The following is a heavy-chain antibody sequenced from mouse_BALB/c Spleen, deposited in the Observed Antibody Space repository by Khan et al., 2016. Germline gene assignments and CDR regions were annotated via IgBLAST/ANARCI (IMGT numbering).Heavy chain of an antibody. D-gene: IGHD1-1*01. CDR3: ARFNNYGSPYFDY. V-gene: IGHV5-6-3*01. J-gene: IGHJ2*01. Sequence: EVELVESGGGLVQPGKSLKLSCAASGFTFSSYGMSWVRQTPDKRLELVATINSNGGRTYYPDNVKGRFTISRDNAKNTLYLQMSSLKSEDTAMYFCARFNNYGSPYFDYWGQGTTLTASS. CDR2: INSNGGRT. CDR1: GFTFSSYG.